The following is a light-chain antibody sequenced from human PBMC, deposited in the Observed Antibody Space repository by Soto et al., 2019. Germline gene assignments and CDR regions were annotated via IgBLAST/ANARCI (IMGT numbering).Light chain of an antibody. CDR2: DAS. V-gene: IGKV1-5*01. J-gene: IGKJ1*01. CDR3: QHYNSYSEA. Sequence: DIQMTQSPSTLSASVGDRVTITCRASRSINIWLAWYQQKAGKAPKLLIYDASTLESGVPSRFSGSGSRTEFTLTISSLQPDDFATYYCQHYNSYSEAFGQGTKVDI. CDR1: RSINIW.